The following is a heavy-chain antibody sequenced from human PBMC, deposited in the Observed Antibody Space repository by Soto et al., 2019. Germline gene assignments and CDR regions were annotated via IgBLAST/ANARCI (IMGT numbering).Heavy chain of an antibody. Sequence: SETLSLTCSVSGDSISNLDYFWAWIRQPPGQALEYIGYIYKSATTYYNPSFESRVAISVDTSKSQYSLNVTSVTAADTAVYFCARGRYCLTGRCFPNWFDSWGQGALVTVSS. V-gene: IGHV4-30-4*01. CDR3: ARGRYCLTGRCFPNWFDS. CDR2: IYKSATT. D-gene: IGHD7-27*01. J-gene: IGHJ5*01. CDR1: GDSISNLDYF.